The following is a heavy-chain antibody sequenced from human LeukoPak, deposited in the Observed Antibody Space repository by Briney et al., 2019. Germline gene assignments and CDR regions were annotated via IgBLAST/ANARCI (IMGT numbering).Heavy chain of an antibody. Sequence: ASVKVSCKTSGYSFTDYYMHWVRQAPGQGLEWMGWINPNSGGTSSAQKFQGRVTMTRDTSITTVYMEVSWLTSDDTAFYYCARADRLDGGPYLIGPWGQGTLVTVSS. CDR1: GYSFTDYY. CDR2: INPNSGGT. V-gene: IGHV1-2*02. CDR3: ARADRLDGGPYLIGP. J-gene: IGHJ5*02. D-gene: IGHD2-21*01.